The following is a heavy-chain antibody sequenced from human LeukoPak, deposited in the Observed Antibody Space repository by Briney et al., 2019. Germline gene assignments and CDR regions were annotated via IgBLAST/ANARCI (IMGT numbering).Heavy chain of an antibody. V-gene: IGHV6-1*01. Sequence: SQTLSLTCAISGDSVSSNSVAWNWIRQSPSRGLEWLGRTSYRSKWYNDYAVSVKSRITINPDTSKNQCSLQLNSVTPEDTAVYYGAREPYGYYGTNCIDPWGQGTLVTVSS. CDR1: GDSVSSNSVA. CDR3: AREPYGYYGTNCIDP. CDR2: TSYRSKWYN. D-gene: IGHD4-17*01. J-gene: IGHJ5*02.